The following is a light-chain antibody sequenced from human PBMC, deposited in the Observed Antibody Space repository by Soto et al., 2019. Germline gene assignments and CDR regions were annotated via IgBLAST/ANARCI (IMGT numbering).Light chain of an antibody. CDR1: QSVDTY. CDR3: QQRISWLT. CDR2: DAF. V-gene: IGKV3-11*02. Sequence: EIVLTQSPATLSLSPGGRAILSCRDSQSVDTYLAWYQHKPGQAPRLLIYDAFKRATGIPARFSGSGSGRDFTLTISSLEPEDYAVYYCQQRISWLTFGGGTKVEIK. J-gene: IGKJ4*01.